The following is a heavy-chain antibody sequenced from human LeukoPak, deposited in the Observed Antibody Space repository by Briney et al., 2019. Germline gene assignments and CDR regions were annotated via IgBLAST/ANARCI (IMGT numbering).Heavy chain of an antibody. J-gene: IGHJ4*02. CDR3: VRSGGY. CDR2: IREDGSEK. Sequence: PGGSLRLSCAASGFTFSSHWMNWGRQAPGKGLEWVANIREDGSEKYYVDSVKGRFTISRDNAKNSLCLQMNSLRAEDTAIYYCVRSGGYWGQGTLVTVSS. V-gene: IGHV3-7*05. D-gene: IGHD1-26*01. CDR1: GFTFSSHW.